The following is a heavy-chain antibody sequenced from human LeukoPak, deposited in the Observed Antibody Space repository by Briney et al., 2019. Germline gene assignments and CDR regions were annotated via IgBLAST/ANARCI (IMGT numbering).Heavy chain of an antibody. CDR2: VHLDGRT. D-gene: IGHD6-25*01. CDR1: GGPDSSTNW. J-gene: IGHJ4*02. CDR3: AREGGFYRPLDY. V-gene: IGHV4-4*02. Sequence: PSETLSLTCGVSGGPDSSTNWWTWIRQPPGKGLEWIGEVHLDGRTNFNPSLRSRLTMSVDLSENHVSLKLTSVTAADTAVYYCAREGGFYRPLDYSGQGTLVTVSS.